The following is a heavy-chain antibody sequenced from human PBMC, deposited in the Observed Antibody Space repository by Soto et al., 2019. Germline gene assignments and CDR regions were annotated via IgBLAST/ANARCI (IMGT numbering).Heavy chain of an antibody. CDR1: GYTFNSYG. CDR2: ISAYNGNT. D-gene: IGHD6-19*01. J-gene: IGHJ5*02. Sequence: ASVKVSCKASGYTFNSYGISWVRQAPGQGLEWMGWISAYNGNTNYAQKLQGRVTMTTDTSTSTAYMELRSLRSDDTAVYYCARDGLSSGWYRGNWFDPWGQGXLVTISS. V-gene: IGHV1-18*01. CDR3: ARDGLSSGWYRGNWFDP.